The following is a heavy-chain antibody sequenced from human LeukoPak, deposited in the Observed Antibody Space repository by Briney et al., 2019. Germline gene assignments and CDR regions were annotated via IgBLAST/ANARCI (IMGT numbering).Heavy chain of an antibody. Sequence: GGSLRLSCAASGFTFSDYYMSWIRQAPGKGLEWVSYISSRSGTIYYADSVKGRFTISRDNAKNSLYLQMNRLRDEDTAVYYCARVKEGTYDILTVDYWGQGTLVTVSS. CDR3: ARVKEGTYDILTVDY. J-gene: IGHJ4*02. V-gene: IGHV3-11*04. CDR2: ISSRSGTI. CDR1: GFTFSDYY. D-gene: IGHD3-9*01.